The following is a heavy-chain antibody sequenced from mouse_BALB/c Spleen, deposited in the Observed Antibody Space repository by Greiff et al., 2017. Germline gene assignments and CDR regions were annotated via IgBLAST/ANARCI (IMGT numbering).Heavy chain of an antibody. CDR1: GFTFSSYT. D-gene: IGHD2-4*01. Sequence: EVKVVESGGGLVKPGGSLKLSCAASGFTFSSYTMSWVRQTPEKRLEWVATISSGGSYTYYPDSVKGRFTISRDNAKNTLYLQMSSLKSEDTAMYYCTRRENDYEPGMDYWGQGTSVTVSA. CDR2: ISSGGSYT. CDR3: TRRENDYEPGMDY. V-gene: IGHV5-6-4*01. J-gene: IGHJ4*01.